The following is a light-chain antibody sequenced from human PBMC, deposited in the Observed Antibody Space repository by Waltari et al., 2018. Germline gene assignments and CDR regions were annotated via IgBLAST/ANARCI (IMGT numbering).Light chain of an antibody. CDR2: DAS. CDR1: QDISKW. CDR3: QEYNGDSFT. V-gene: IGKV1-5*01. J-gene: IGKJ5*01. Sequence: DLQMTQSPSTLSASVGDRVTITCRASQDISKWLAWYQQKPGKAPKFLIYDASSLETGVPARFSGSGSGTEFTLTISSLQPEDFATYYCQEYNGDSFTFGQGTRLEIK.